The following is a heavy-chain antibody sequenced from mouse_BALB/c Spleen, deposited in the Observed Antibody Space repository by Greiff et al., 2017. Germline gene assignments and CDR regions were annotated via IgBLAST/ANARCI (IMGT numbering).Heavy chain of an antibody. J-gene: IGHJ4*01. Sequence: EVQLVESGPELVKPGASVKISCKASGYTFTDYNMHWVKQSHGKSLEWIGYIYPYNGGTGYNQKFKSKATLTVDNSSSTAYMELRSLTSEDSAVYYCARWSFAMDYWGQGTSVTVSS. CDR3: ARWSFAMDY. CDR1: GYTFTDYN. CDR2: IYPYNGGT. V-gene: IGHV1S29*02.